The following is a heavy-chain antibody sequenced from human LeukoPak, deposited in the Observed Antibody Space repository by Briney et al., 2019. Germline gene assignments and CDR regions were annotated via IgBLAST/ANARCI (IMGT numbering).Heavy chain of an antibody. CDR2: IYHSGST. Sequence: PSETLSLTCAVFGGSISSGGYSWSWIRQPPGKGQEWIGYIYHSGSTYYNPSLKSRVTISVDRSKNQFSLKLSSVTAADTAVYYCARGGDYYDSSGYFNWFDPWGQGTLVTVSS. V-gene: IGHV4-30-2*01. D-gene: IGHD3-22*01. CDR1: GGSISSGGYS. CDR3: ARGGDYYDSSGYFNWFDP. J-gene: IGHJ5*02.